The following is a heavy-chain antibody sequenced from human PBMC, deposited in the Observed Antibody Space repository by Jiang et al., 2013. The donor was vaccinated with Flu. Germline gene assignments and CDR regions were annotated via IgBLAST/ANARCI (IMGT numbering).Heavy chain of an antibody. D-gene: IGHD6-13*01. CDR1: GYTFTAYF. J-gene: IGHJ4*02. CDR2: INPNTGAT. V-gene: IGHV1-2*02. Sequence: SVKVSCKASGYTFTAYFTHWVRQAPGQGLEWMGYINPNTGATKYSQKFQGRVTMTRDTSITTTYMELSSLTSADTAVYFCARDVIAAAASAKWGQGTLVTVSS. CDR3: ARDVIAAAASAK.